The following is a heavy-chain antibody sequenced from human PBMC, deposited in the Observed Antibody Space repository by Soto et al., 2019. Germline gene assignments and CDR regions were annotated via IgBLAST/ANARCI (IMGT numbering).Heavy chain of an antibody. D-gene: IGHD1-26*01. CDR1: GLTFSSYG. Sequence: SRRLSCAASGLTFSSYGMHWVRQAPGKGLEGVAVIWYDGSNKYYADSLKGRFTISRDNSKNTLSLQMNSLRAKDTAVYYCARAQWEQFSRAACDVWGQGTLVIVSS. J-gene: IGHJ3*01. CDR3: ARAQWEQFSRAACDV. V-gene: IGHV3-33*01. CDR2: IWYDGSNK.